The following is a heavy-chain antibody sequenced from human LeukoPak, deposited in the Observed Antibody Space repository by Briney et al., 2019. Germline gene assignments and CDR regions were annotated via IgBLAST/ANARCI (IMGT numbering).Heavy chain of an antibody. V-gene: IGHV3-74*01. CDR3: AREIVEMAPEAAFDI. J-gene: IGHJ3*02. D-gene: IGHD5-24*01. CDR2: INSDGSST. CDR1: GFTFSSYW. Sequence: GGSLRLSCAASGFTFSSYWTHWVRQAPGKGLVWVSRINSDGSSTSYADSVKGRFTISRDNAKNTLYLQMNSLRAEDTAVYYCAREIVEMAPEAAFDIWGQGTMVTVSS.